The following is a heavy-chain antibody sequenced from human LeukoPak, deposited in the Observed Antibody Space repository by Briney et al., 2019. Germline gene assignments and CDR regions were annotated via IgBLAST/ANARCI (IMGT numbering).Heavy chain of an antibody. Sequence: ASVTVSCKASGYTFTSYGVSWVRQAPGQGLEWMGWINPNSGGTNYAQKFQGWVTMTRDTSISTAYMELSRLRSDDTAVYYCAREGGLVDYDFWSGYFSYYYYGMDVWGQGTTVTVSS. CDR1: GYTFTSYG. J-gene: IGHJ6*02. D-gene: IGHD3-3*01. V-gene: IGHV1-2*04. CDR3: AREGGLVDYDFWSGYFSYYYYGMDV. CDR2: INPNSGGT.